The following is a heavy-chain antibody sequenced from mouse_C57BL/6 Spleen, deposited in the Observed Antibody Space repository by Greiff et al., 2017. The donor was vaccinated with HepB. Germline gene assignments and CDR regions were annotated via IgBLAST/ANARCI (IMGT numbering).Heavy chain of an antibody. Sequence: VQLQQSGAELMKPGASVKLSCKAPGYTFTGYWIEWVKQRPGHGLEWIGEILPGSGSTNYNEKFKGKATLTADTSSNTAYMQLSSLTTEDSAIYYCARGGNYGGFYYYAMDYWGQGTSVTVSS. CDR1: GYTFTGYW. D-gene: IGHD1-1*01. J-gene: IGHJ4*01. CDR2: ILPGSGST. V-gene: IGHV1-9*01. CDR3: ARGGNYGGFYYYAMDY.